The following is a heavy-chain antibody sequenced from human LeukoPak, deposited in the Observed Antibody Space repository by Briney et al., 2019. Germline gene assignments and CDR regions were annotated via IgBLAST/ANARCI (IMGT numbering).Heavy chain of an antibody. CDR3: ARSPPGSPKFDY. CDR1: GGSISSGSYY. D-gene: IGHD7-27*01. Sequence: PSETLSLTCTVSGGSISSGSYYWSWIRQPAGKGLEWIGRIYTSGSTNYNPSLKSRVTISVDTSKNQFSLKLSSVTAADTAVYYCARSPPGSPKFDYWGQGTLVTVSS. V-gene: IGHV4-61*02. CDR2: IYTSGST. J-gene: IGHJ4*02.